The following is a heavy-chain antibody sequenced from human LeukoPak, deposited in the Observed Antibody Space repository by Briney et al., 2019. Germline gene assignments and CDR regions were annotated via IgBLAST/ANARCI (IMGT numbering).Heavy chain of an antibody. V-gene: IGHV1-18*01. CDR3: ARDRTAAAVLDY. Sequence: ASVKVSCKASNYTFISYGISWVRQAPGQGLEWMGWISSYNGNTNYGQKFQGRVSMTTDMSTNTAYMELKSLRSDDTAVYYCARDRTAAAVLDYWGQGTLVTVSS. CDR1: NYTFISYG. CDR2: ISSYNGNT. J-gene: IGHJ4*02. D-gene: IGHD6-13*01.